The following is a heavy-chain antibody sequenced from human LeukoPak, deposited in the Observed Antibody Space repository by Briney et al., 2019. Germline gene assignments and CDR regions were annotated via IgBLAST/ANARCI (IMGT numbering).Heavy chain of an antibody. CDR3: ARWGVRRGYSGYDHGNPAFDY. CDR1: GGSISRYY. Sequence: SETLSLTCTVSGGSISRYYRSWIRQPAGKGLEWIGRIYTSGSTNYNPSLKSRVTMSVDTSKNQFSLKLSSVTAADTAVYYCARWGVRRGYSGYDHGNPAFDYWGQGTLVTVSS. J-gene: IGHJ4*02. CDR2: IYTSGST. V-gene: IGHV4-4*07. D-gene: IGHD5-12*01.